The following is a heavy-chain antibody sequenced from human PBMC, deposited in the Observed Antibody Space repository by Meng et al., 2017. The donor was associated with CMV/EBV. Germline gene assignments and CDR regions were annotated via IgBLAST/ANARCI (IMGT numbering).Heavy chain of an antibody. J-gene: IGHJ5*02. V-gene: IGHV3-53*01. Sequence: GGSLRLSCAASGFTVSSNYMSWVRQAPGKGLEWVSVIYSGGSTYYADSVKGRFTISRDNSKNTLYLQMNSLRAEDTAVYYCATAYCSSTSCYPWGLGTLVTVSS. CDR3: ATAYCSSTSCYP. CDR1: GFTVSSNY. CDR2: IYSGGST. D-gene: IGHD2-2*01.